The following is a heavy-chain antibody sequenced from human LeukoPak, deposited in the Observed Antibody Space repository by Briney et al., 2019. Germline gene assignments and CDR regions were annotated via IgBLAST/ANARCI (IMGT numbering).Heavy chain of an antibody. J-gene: IGHJ4*02. Sequence: GSAVKVSCKASGGTFSSYAISWVRQAPGQGLEWMGWMNPNSGNTGYAQKFQGRVTMTRNTSISTAYMELSSLRSEDTAVYYCARGWFGDPAYWGQGTLVTVSS. CDR2: MNPNSGNT. CDR3: ARGWFGDPAY. D-gene: IGHD3-10*01. CDR1: GGTFSSYA. V-gene: IGHV1-8*02.